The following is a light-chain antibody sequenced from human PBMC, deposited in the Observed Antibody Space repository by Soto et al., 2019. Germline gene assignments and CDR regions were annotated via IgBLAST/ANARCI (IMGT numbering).Light chain of an antibody. CDR1: SSDVGGYNY. Sequence: QSVLTQPASVSGSPGQSITLSCTGTSSDVGGYNYVSWYQQHPGKAPKLMIYEVSNRPSGISHRFSGSKSGNTASLTISGLRAEEEADYYCSSYTRQYTPSYVFGTGTKVTV. V-gene: IGLV2-14*01. CDR2: EVS. J-gene: IGLJ1*01. CDR3: SSYTRQYTPSYV.